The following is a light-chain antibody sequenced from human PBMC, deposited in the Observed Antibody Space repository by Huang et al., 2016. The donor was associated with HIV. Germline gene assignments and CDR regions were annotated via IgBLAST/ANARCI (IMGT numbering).Light chain of an antibody. CDR2: DAS. CDR1: QSVNSY. J-gene: IGKJ4*01. Sequence: EIVLTQSPDTLSLSTGKRATLSCRASQSVNSYLAWYQQRPGQAPRLLIYDASNRATGIPSRFSGSGSGTDFTLTISNVQSEDFAVYYCQQRSAWPLTFGGGTKVEI. V-gene: IGKV3-11*01. CDR3: QQRSAWPLT.